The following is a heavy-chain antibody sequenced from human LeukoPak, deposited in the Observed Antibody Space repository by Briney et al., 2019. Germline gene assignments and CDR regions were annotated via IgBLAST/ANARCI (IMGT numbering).Heavy chain of an antibody. Sequence: GESLQISCKGSGYSFTSYWIGWVRQMPGKGLEWMGIIYPGDSDTRYSPSFQGQVTISADKSISTAYLQWSSLKASDTAMYYCARQTYYYDSSGQGFLVVHFDYWGQGTLVTVSS. J-gene: IGHJ4*02. CDR2: IYPGDSDT. CDR3: ARQTYYYDSSGQGFLVVHFDY. V-gene: IGHV5-51*01. D-gene: IGHD3-22*01. CDR1: GYSFTSYW.